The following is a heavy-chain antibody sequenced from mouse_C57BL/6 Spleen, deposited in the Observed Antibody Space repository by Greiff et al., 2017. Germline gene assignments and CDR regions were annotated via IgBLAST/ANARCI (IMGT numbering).Heavy chain of an antibody. D-gene: IGHD1-1*01. Sequence: VNVVESGPELVKPGASVKISCKASGYAFSSSWMNWVKQRPGKGLEWIGRIYPGDGDTNYNGKFKGKATLTADKSSSTAYMQHSSLTSEDSAVYFCARSGIYYYGSSYEGYAMDYWGQGTSVTVSS. V-gene: IGHV1-82*01. CDR3: ARSGIYYYGSSYEGYAMDY. CDR2: IYPGDGDT. J-gene: IGHJ4*01. CDR1: GYAFSSSW.